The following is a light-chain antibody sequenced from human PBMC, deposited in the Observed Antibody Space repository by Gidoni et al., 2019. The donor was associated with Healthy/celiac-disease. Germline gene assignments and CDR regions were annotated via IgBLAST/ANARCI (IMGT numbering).Light chain of an antibody. CDR1: QSVLYSSNNKNY. CDR2: WAS. J-gene: IGKJ5*01. CDR3: QQYYSPPPGT. Sequence: DIVMTQSPDSLAVSLGERATINCKSSQSVLYSSNNKNYLAWYQQKPGQPPKLLIYWASTRESGVPDRFSGSGSGTDFTLSISSLQAADVAVYYCQQYYSPPPGTFGQGTRLEIK. V-gene: IGKV4-1*01.